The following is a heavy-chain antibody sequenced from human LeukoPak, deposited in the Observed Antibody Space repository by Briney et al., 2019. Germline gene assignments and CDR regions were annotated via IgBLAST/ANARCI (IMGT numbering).Heavy chain of an antibody. CDR3: ARVGRYGGNSDYYFDY. CDR1: GGSISSYY. V-gene: IGHV4-4*07. D-gene: IGHD4-23*01. Sequence: SETLSLTCTVSGGSISSYYWSWIRQPAGKGLEWIGRIYTSGSINYNPSLKSRVTMSVDTSKNQFSLKLSSVTAADTAVYYCARVGRYGGNSDYYFDYWGQGTLVTVSS. J-gene: IGHJ4*02. CDR2: IYTSGSI.